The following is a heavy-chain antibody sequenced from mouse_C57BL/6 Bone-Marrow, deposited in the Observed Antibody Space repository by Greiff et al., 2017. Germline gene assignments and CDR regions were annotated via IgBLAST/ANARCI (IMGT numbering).Heavy chain of an antibody. J-gene: IGHJ3*01. CDR1: GYAFRRSW. Sequence: VQLQQSGPELVKPGASVKISCKASGYAFRRSWMNWVKPRPGTGLEWIGRLYPGDGATNYNGKFKGKATLTADKSSSTAYLQLSSLTSEDSAVYFCARVGDPAWVAYWGQGTLVTVSA. D-gene: IGHD3-3*01. V-gene: IGHV1-82*01. CDR3: ARVGDPAWVAY. CDR2: LYPGDGAT.